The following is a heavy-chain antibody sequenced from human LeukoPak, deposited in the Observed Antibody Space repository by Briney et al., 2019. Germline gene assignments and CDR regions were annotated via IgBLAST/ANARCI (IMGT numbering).Heavy chain of an antibody. CDR2: IGGDSAST. V-gene: IGHV3-43*02. CDR3: VKDLIVGDYYSSDNYYLPDAFDI. Sequence: GGSLRLSCAASGFGFDDYVMHWVRQVPGKGLEWVALIGGDSASTYYADSLKGRFTISRDNSYHSLYLQMDRLRIEDTALYYCVKDLIVGDYYSSDNYYLPDAFDIWGQGTMVTVSS. CDR1: GFGFDDYV. J-gene: IGHJ3*02. D-gene: IGHD3-10*01.